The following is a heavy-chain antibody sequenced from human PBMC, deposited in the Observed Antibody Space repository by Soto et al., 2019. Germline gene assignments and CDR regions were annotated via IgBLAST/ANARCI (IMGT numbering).Heavy chain of an antibody. Sequence: PERTLRRSCAASGFTFSNYDMHWVRQAPGEGLEWVSGIGAASDTYYPVSVQGRFTVSRDNAKKSLYLQMNSLRAGDTAVYYCASAYLGRMPRRADYYYAMDVWGRGTTVTVSS. CDR3: ASAYLGRMPRRADYYYAMDV. J-gene: IGHJ6*02. CDR2: IGAASDT. D-gene: IGHD1-26*01. V-gene: IGHV3-13*01. CDR1: GFTFSNYD.